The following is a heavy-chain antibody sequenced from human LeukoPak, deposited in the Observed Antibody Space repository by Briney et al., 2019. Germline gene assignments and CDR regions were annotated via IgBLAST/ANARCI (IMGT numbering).Heavy chain of an antibody. J-gene: IGHJ6*02. CDR1: GFTFSSYG. Sequence: GGSLRLSCAASGFTFSSYGMHWVRQAPGKGLEWVAVISYDGSNKYYADSVKGRFTISRGNSKNTLYLQMNSLRAEDTAVYYCAKAWELSYYYGMDVWGQGTTVTVSS. D-gene: IGHD1-26*01. V-gene: IGHV3-30*18. CDR2: ISYDGSNK. CDR3: AKAWELSYYYGMDV.